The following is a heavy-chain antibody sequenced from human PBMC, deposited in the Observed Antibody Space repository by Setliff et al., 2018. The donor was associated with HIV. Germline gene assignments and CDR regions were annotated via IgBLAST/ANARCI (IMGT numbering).Heavy chain of an antibody. V-gene: IGHV1-8*03. CDR3: ARMPATGSRGPDYYMDV. Sequence: ASVKVSCKASGYTFINYDINWVRQAAGQGLEWLGWASPNRRNTGYAQKFQGRLNITRNSAINTVYMELSGLRSDDTAIYYCARMPATGSRGPDYYMDVWGKGTTVT. J-gene: IGHJ6*03. D-gene: IGHD1-1*01. CDR1: GYTFINYD. CDR2: ASPNRRNT.